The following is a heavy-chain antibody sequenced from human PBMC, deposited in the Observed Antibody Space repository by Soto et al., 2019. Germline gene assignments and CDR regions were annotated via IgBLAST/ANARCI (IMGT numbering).Heavy chain of an antibody. CDR3: AKPIGGEQPGRHGVWGFMDV. V-gene: IGHV3-43*01. CDR1: GFTFDDYT. Sequence: HPGGSLRLSCAASGFTFDDYTMHWVRQAPGKGLEWVSLISWDGGSTYYADSVKGRFTISRDNSKNSLYLQMNSLRTEDTALYYCAKPIGGEQPGRHGVWGFMDVWGQGTTVTVSS. D-gene: IGHD6-13*01. CDR2: ISWDGGST. J-gene: IGHJ6*02.